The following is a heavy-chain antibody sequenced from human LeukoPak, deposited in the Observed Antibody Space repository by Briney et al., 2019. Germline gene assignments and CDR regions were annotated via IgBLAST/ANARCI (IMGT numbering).Heavy chain of an antibody. D-gene: IGHD2-2*01. CDR1: RCTFSDYY. V-gene: IGHV3-11*01. Sequence: GGSLRLSCAASRCTFSDYYVSWIRQAPGKGLEWVSYIGGSGTTIYYGDSVKGRFTISRDNAKTSLYLQMNSLRAEDTAVYYCARGGPCTSTSCGMDVWGQGTTVTVSS. CDR2: IGGSGTTI. J-gene: IGHJ6*02. CDR3: ARGGPCTSTSCGMDV.